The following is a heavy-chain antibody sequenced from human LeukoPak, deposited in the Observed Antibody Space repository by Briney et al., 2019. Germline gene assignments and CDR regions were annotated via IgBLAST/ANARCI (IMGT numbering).Heavy chain of an antibody. J-gene: IGHJ3*02. D-gene: IGHD3-10*01. CDR1: GGSFSGYY. CDR3: AKSNGYGLVDI. CDR2: IYTSGST. Sequence: PSETLSHTCAVYGGSFSGYYWSWIRQPAGKGLEWIGRIYTSGSTNYNPSLRSRVTISLDTSRNQFSLKLNSVTAADTAVYYCAKSNGYGLVDIWGQGTMVTVSS. V-gene: IGHV4-59*10.